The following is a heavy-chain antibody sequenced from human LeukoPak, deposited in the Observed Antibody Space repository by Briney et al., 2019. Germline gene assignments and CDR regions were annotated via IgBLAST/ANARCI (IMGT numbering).Heavy chain of an antibody. J-gene: IGHJ4*02. CDR3: ARYVGGYSYGYSFDY. CDR2: INHSGST. CDR1: GGSFSGYY. D-gene: IGHD5-18*01. V-gene: IGHV4-34*01. Sequence: PSETLSLTCAVYGGSFSGYYWSWIRQPPGKGLEWIGEINHSGSTNYNPSLKSRVTLSVDTSKNQFSLKLSSVTAADTAVYYCARYVGGYSYGYSFDYWGQGTLVTVSS.